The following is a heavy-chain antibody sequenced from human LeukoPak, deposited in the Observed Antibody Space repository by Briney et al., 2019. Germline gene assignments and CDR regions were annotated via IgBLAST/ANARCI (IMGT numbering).Heavy chain of an antibody. CDR1: GFTLSSYW. CDR3: AKMDKNYYYYGMDV. D-gene: IGHD2-2*03. V-gene: IGHV3-23*01. CDR2: ISGSGGST. J-gene: IGHJ6*02. Sequence: PGGSLRLSCAASGFTLSSYWMSWVRQAPGKGLEWVSAISGSGGSTYYADSVKGRFTISRDNSKNTLYLQMNSLRAEDTAVYYCAKMDKNYYYYGMDVWGQGTTVTVSS.